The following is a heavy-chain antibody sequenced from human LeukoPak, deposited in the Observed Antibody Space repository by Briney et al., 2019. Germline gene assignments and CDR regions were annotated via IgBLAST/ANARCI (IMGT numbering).Heavy chain of an antibody. CDR3: ARPPSEIRGSYPEYFRH. CDR1: GFTFSRYW. Sequence: PGWSLRLSCAASGFTFSRYWMHWVRQAPPKGLVWVSCIKSYDSTNYADSLNHRFTISRDNAQNTVTLQMTSPTAADTGVHPCARPPSEIRGSYPEYFRHWGQGTLATASS. CDR2: IKSYDST. D-gene: IGHD3-22*01. V-gene: IGHV3-74*01. J-gene: IGHJ1*01.